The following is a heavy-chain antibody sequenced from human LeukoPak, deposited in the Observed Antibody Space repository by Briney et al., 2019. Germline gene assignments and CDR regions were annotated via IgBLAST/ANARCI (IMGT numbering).Heavy chain of an antibody. V-gene: IGHV1-69*05. Sequence: GASVKVSCKASGYTFTSYGISWVRQAPGQGLEWMGGIIPIFGTANSTQKFQGRVTITTDESTSRAYIEVSSLRSEDTAVYYCARGWWDGIAVAGQFDYWGQGNRVTVSS. J-gene: IGHJ4*02. CDR2: IIPIFGTA. CDR3: ARGWWDGIAVAGQFDY. D-gene: IGHD6-19*01. CDR1: GYTFTSYG.